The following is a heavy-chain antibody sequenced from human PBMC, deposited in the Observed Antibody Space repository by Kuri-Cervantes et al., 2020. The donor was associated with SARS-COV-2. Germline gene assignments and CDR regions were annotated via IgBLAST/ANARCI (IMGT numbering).Heavy chain of an antibody. CDR2: IYHSGST. Sequence: SETLSLTCTVSGYSISSGYYWGWIRQPPGKGLEWIGSIYHSGSTYYNPSLKSRVTISVDTSKNQFSLKLNSVTAADTAVYYCARGRGTMVRGVIVSVRYFDLWGRGNLVT. J-gene: IGHJ2*01. CDR1: GYSISSGYY. V-gene: IGHV4-38-2*02. D-gene: IGHD3-10*01. CDR3: ARGRGTMVRGVIVSVRYFDL.